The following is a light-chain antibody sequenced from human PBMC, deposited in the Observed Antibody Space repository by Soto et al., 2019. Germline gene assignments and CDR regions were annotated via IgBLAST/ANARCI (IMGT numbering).Light chain of an antibody. V-gene: IGLV2-8*01. CDR1: SSDVGGYNY. Sequence: QSALTQPPSASGSPGQSVTISCTGTSSDVGGYNYVSWYQQHPGKAPKLMIYEVSKRPSGVPDRFSGSKSGNTASLTVSGLQVEDEADYHCSSYTSRTTPVFGGGTKVTVL. CDR3: SSYTSRTTPV. CDR2: EVS. J-gene: IGLJ2*01.